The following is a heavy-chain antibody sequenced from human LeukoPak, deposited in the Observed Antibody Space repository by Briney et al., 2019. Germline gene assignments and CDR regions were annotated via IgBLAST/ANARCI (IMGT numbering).Heavy chain of an antibody. Sequence: GGSLRLSCAASGFIFSDYYMGWIRQAPGKGLEWVAYISPSQNDIYYTESVRGRFTISRDNAKNSLYLQMSSLRADDTAVYYCTSGSSSVGYWGQGTLVTVSS. D-gene: IGHD6-6*01. V-gene: IGHV3-11*01. CDR3: TSGSSSVGY. CDR2: ISPSQNDI. J-gene: IGHJ4*02. CDR1: GFIFSDYY.